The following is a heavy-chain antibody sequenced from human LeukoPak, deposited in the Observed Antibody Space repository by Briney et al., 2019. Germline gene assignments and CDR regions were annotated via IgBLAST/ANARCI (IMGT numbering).Heavy chain of an antibody. Sequence: GGSLRLSCAASGFTFSSYAMHWVRQAPGKGLEWVAVISYDGSNKYYADSVKGRFTISRDNSKNTLYLQMNSLRAEDTAVYYCARRYDGSGYLDYWGQGTLVTVSS. V-gene: IGHV3-30*14. J-gene: IGHJ4*02. CDR3: ARRYDGSGYLDY. CDR1: GFTFSSYA. D-gene: IGHD3-22*01. CDR2: ISYDGSNK.